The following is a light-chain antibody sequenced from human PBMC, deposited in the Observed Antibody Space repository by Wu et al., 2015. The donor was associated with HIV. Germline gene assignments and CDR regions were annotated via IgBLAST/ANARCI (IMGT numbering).Light chain of an antibody. CDR2: GAS. V-gene: IGKV3-11*01. CDR1: ESISRD. CDR3: QHRSNWPT. J-gene: IGKJ1*01. Sequence: EIVLTQSPATLSLSPGRRATLSCRASESISRDLAWYQQKPGQAPRLLIYGASDRATGIPARFSGSGSGTDFTLTISSLEPEDFAVYYCQHRSNWPTFGQGTKVEIK.